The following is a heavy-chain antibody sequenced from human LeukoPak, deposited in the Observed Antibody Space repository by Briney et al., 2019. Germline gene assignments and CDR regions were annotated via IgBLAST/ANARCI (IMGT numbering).Heavy chain of an antibody. Sequence: PGGSLRLSCEASGLTLSCYWMEWVRPAAGKGRGWVANIKHDGSEQIYVGSVKGRLILSRDHGRNLLCLQMTSRRVKDTAVHCGAKDKYGAYSDFWGQGTLVTVSS. D-gene: IGHD4-17*01. V-gene: IGHV3-7*04. CDR3: AKDKYGAYSDF. CDR2: IKHDGSEQ. J-gene: IGHJ4*02. CDR1: GLTLSCYW.